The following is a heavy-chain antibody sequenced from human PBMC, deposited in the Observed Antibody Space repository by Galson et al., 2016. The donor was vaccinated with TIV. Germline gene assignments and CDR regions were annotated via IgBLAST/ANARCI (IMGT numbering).Heavy chain of an antibody. V-gene: IGHV3-30*03. D-gene: IGHD3-16*02. CDR2: ISYDGSDK. CDR1: GFTFSSYG. CDR3: ARVDKSYHMDV. J-gene: IGHJ6*03. Sequence: SLRLSCAASGFTFSSYGLHWVRQAPGKGLEWVAFISYDGSDKNYAEDLKGRFTISRDKSKNTLYLQMNSLRAEDTALYYCARVDKSYHMDVWGKGTTVTVSS.